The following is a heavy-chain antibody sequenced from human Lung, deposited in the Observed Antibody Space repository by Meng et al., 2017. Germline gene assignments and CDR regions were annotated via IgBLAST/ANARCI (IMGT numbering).Heavy chain of an antibody. Sequence: LKQWGEGLFKPSETLSPTCVVSGGSFSDYYWRWIRQPPGKGLEWIGEINHSGSTNYNPSLESRATISVDTSQNNLSLKLSSVTAADSAVYYCARGPTTMAHDFDYWGQGTLVTVSS. D-gene: IGHD4-11*01. CDR3: ARGPTTMAHDFDY. CDR2: INHSGST. CDR1: GGSFSDYY. V-gene: IGHV4-34*01. J-gene: IGHJ4*02.